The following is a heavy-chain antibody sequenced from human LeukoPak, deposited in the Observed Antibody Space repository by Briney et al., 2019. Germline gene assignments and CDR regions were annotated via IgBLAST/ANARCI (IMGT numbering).Heavy chain of an antibody. CDR1: GFTFSSYW. J-gene: IGHJ3*02. CDR2: IKQDGSEK. Sequence: GGSLRLSCAASGFTFSSYWMSWVRQAPGKGLEWVANIKQDGSEKYYVDSVKGRFTISRDNAKNSLYLQMNSLRAEDTAVYYCAKGIVVVPAPLPNAFDIWGQGTMVTVSS. V-gene: IGHV3-7*01. CDR3: AKGIVVVPAPLPNAFDI. D-gene: IGHD2-2*01.